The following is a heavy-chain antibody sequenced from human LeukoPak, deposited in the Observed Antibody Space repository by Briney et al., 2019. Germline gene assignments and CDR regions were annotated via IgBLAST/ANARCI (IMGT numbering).Heavy chain of an antibody. CDR2: MNPNSGNT. Sequence: ASVKVSCKASGYTFTSYDINWVRQATGQGLEWMGWMNPNSGNTGYAQKFQGSVTMTRNTSISTAYMELSSLRSEDTAVYYCATSSPLASYYYDSSGYYPFDYWGQGTLVTVSS. J-gene: IGHJ4*02. CDR3: ATSSPLASYYYDSSGYYPFDY. V-gene: IGHV1-8*01. CDR1: GYTFTSYD. D-gene: IGHD3-22*01.